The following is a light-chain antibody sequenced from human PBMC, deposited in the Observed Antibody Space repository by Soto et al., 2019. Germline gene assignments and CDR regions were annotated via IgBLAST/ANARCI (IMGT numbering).Light chain of an antibody. J-gene: IGKJ3*01. CDR1: HDIGNS. CDR2: DAY. CDR3: QKSDHHPL. V-gene: IGKV1-33*01. Sequence: DIQMTQSPPSLSASVGDRVTITCQASHDIGNSLNWYQDKPGQAPKLVIYDAYNLETGVPSTFSGNGYGTDLTFTISSLRPEDIATYSCQKSDHHPLFGPGTKVDMK.